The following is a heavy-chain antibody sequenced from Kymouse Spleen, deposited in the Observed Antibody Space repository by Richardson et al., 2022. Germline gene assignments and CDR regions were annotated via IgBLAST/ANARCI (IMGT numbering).Heavy chain of an antibody. J-gene: IGHJ6*02. D-gene: IGHD6-6*01. V-gene: IGHV4-4*02. CDR3: ARAVYIAARPRYYYYGMDV. CDR1: GGSISSSNW. CDR2: IYHSGST. Sequence: QVQLQESGPGLVKPSGTLSLTCAVSGGSISSSNWWSWVRQPPGKGLEWIGEIYHSGSTNYNPSLKSRVTISVDKSKNQFSLKLSSVTAADTAVYYCARAVYIAARPRYYYYGMDVWGQGTTVTVSS.